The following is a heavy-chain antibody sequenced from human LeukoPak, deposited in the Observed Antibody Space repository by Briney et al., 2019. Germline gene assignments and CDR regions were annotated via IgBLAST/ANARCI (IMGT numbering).Heavy chain of an antibody. CDR2: ISYDGSNK. Sequence: PGGSLRLSCAASGFTFSSYGMHWVRQAPGKGLEWVAVISYDGSNKYYADSVKGRFTISRDNSKNTLYLQMNSLRAEDTAVYYCAKSGRFLEWLLSAFDYWGQGTLVTVPS. CDR1: GFTFSSYG. D-gene: IGHD3-3*01. J-gene: IGHJ4*02. CDR3: AKSGRFLEWLLSAFDY. V-gene: IGHV3-30*18.